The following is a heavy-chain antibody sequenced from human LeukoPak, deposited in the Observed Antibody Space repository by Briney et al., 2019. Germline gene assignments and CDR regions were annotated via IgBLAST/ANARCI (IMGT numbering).Heavy chain of an antibody. CDR1: GFTLTDYY. V-gene: IGHV3-11*06. CDR3: SGGYDSDYFFYYGMDV. Sequence: PGGSLRLSCAASGFTLTDYYMSWIRQAPGKGLEWVSYISSSSRSTTYADSVKGRFTISRDNAKNSLYLQMNSLRAEDTAVYYCSGGYDSDYFFYYGMDVWGQGTTVTVS. D-gene: IGHD5-12*01. J-gene: IGHJ6*02. CDR2: ISSSSRST.